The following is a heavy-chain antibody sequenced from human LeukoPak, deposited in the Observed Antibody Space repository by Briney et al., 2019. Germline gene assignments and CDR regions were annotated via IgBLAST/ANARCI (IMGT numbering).Heavy chain of an antibody. CDR1: GGSLSGYY. J-gene: IGHJ4*02. D-gene: IGHD6-6*01. Sequence: SETLSLTCAVYGGSLSGYYWSWIRQPPGRGLEWIGEINRSGSANYNPSLKSRVTVSVDTSKNQFSLKLSSVTAADTAVYYCARDGPGSSETLDYWGQGTLVTVSS. CDR2: INRSGSA. CDR3: ARDGPGSSETLDY. V-gene: IGHV4-34*01.